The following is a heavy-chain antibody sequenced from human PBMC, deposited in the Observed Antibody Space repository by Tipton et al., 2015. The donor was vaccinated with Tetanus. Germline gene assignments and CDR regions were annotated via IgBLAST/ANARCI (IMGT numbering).Heavy chain of an antibody. V-gene: IGHV1-8*01. D-gene: IGHD6-6*01. Sequence: QLVQSGAEVKKPGASVKVSCEASGYTFTSYDINWVRQATGQGLEWMGWMNPNSGNTGYAQKFQGRVTMTRNTSISTAYMELSSLRSEDAAVYYCARLPTSSYEQYALDVWGQGTTVTVSS. CDR1: GYTFTSYD. CDR2: MNPNSGNT. J-gene: IGHJ6*02. CDR3: ARLPTSSYEQYALDV.